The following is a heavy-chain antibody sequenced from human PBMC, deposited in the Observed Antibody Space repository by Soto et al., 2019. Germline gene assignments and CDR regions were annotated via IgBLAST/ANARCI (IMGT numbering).Heavy chain of an antibody. Sequence: SETLSLTCTVSGGSISSYYWSWIRQPPGKGLEWIGYIYYSGSTNYNPSLKSRVTISVDTSKNQFSLKLSSVTAADTAVYYCARENKWLRFIWFDPWGQGTLVTVSS. CDR2: IYYSGST. CDR3: ARENKWLRFIWFDP. J-gene: IGHJ5*02. D-gene: IGHD5-12*01. CDR1: GGSISSYY. V-gene: IGHV4-59*01.